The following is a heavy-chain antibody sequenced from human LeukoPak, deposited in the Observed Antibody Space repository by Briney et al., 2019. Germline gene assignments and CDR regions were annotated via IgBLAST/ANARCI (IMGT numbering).Heavy chain of an antibody. V-gene: IGHV1-24*01. CDR3: AKDIGSGWVSFDY. CDR1: GYTLTESS. D-gene: IGHD6-19*01. Sequence: ASVKVSCKVSGYTLTESSMHWVRQAPGKGLEWMGGSDPEDGETIYAQKFQGRVTMTEDTSTDTAYMELSSLRSEDTAVYYCAKDIGSGWVSFDYWGQGTLVTVSS. CDR2: SDPEDGET. J-gene: IGHJ4*02.